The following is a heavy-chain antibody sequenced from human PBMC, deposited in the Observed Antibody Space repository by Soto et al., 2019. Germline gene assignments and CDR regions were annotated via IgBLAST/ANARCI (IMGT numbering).Heavy chain of an antibody. Sequence: QVQLQESGPGLVKPSQTLSLTCTVSGRSISSVNYYWSWIRQPPGKGLEWIGYIYYSGSTYYNPSLRCRVTTSVDTSKNQFSLKLSSVTAADTAVYYCARYGSGECNRGSCYSPFDYWGQGTLVTVSS. D-gene: IGHD2-15*01. CDR3: ARYGSGECNRGSCYSPFDY. CDR2: IYYSGST. CDR1: GRSISSVNYY. J-gene: IGHJ4*02. V-gene: IGHV4-30-4*01.